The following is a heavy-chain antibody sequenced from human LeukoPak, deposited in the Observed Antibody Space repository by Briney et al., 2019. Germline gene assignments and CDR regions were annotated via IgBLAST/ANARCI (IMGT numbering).Heavy chain of an antibody. CDR1: GGTFSSYA. D-gene: IGHD6-19*01. V-gene: IGHV1-69*05. Sequence: SVKVSCKASGGTFSSYAISWVRQAPGQGLEWMGGIIPIFGTANYAQKFQGRVTMTTDTSTSTAYMELRSLRSDDTAVYYCARDHGPGIAVNWGQGTLVTVSS. J-gene: IGHJ4*02. CDR2: IIPIFGTA. CDR3: ARDHGPGIAVN.